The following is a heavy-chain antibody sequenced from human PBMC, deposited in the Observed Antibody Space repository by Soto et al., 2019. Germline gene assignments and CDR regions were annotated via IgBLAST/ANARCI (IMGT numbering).Heavy chain of an antibody. J-gene: IGHJ6*02. CDR2: INPNSGGT. CDR1: GYTFTGYY. Sequence: ASVKVSCKASGYTFTGYYMHWVLQAPGQGLEWMGWINPNSGGTNYAQKFQGRVTMTRDTSISTAYMELSRLRSDDTAVYYCARDSERRSIAARRHYYYYYGMDVWGQGTTVTVSS. CDR3: ARDSERRSIAARRHYYYYYGMDV. D-gene: IGHD6-6*01. V-gene: IGHV1-2*02.